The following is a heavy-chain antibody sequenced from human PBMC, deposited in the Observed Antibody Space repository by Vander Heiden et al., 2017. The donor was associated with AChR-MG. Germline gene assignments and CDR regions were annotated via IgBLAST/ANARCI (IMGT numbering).Heavy chain of an antibody. V-gene: IGHV3-23*01. J-gene: IGHJ4*02. CDR1: GFTFSSYA. D-gene: IGHD3-10*01. CDR2: ISGSGGST. Sequence: EVQLLESGGGLVQPGGSLRLPCAASGFTFSSYAMGWVRQAPGRGLEWVSAISGSGGSTYYADSVKGRFTISRDNSKNTLYLQMNSLRAEDTAVYYCAKDGSPFGSGSYRPDYWGQGTLVTVSS. CDR3: AKDGSPFGSGSYRPDY.